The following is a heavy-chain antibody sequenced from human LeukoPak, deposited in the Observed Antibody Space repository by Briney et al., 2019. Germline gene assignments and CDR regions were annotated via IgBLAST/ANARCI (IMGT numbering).Heavy chain of an antibody. J-gene: IGHJ4*02. CDR3: ARLASGSYGPLTPFDY. CDR2: IYYGGST. Sequence: SETLSLTCTVSGGSISSYYWSWIRQPPGKGLEWIGDIYYGGSTNYNPSLKSRVTISVDTSKNQFSLRLSSVTAADTAVYYSARLASGSYGPLTPFDYWGQGTLVTVSS. V-gene: IGHV4-59*08. CDR1: GGSISSYY. D-gene: IGHD1-26*01.